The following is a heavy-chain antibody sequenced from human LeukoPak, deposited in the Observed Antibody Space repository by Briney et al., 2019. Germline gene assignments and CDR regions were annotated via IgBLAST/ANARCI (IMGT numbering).Heavy chain of an antibody. CDR1: GGSFSTYY. J-gene: IGHJ4*02. Sequence: SETLSLTCSVSGGSFSTYYWSWIRQPPGKGLEWIGFIYYSGSTDYNPSLKSRVTISIDTSKKQFSLKLRSVTAADTAVYYCARGVVLTGSPLDFWGRGTPVTAYS. CDR3: ARGVVLTGSPLDF. D-gene: IGHD3-9*01. CDR2: IYYSGST. V-gene: IGHV4-59*01.